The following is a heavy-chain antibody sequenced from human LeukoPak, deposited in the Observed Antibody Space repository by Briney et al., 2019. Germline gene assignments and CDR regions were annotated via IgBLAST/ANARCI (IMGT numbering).Heavy chain of an antibody. D-gene: IGHD6-19*01. Sequence: PSETLSLTCAVSGGSVSSGGYAWSWIRQPPGKGLEWIGHIYYRGMTYFNPSLKSRASISVDTSKNQFSLKLTSVTAADTAVFYCVRGDYSSGWHLDYWGQGTLVTVSS. CDR2: IYYRGMT. CDR3: VRGDYSSGWHLDY. CDR1: GGSVSSGGYA. V-gene: IGHV4-30-4*07. J-gene: IGHJ4*02.